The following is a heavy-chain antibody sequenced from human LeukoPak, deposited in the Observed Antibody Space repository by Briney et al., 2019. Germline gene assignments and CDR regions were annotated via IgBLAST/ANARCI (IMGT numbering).Heavy chain of an antibody. J-gene: IGHJ4*02. CDR2: INHSGST. CDR1: GGSFSGYY. CDR3: ARAPTYGDYPYYFDY. Sequence: PSETLSLTCAVYGGSFSGYYWSWIRQPPGKGLEWIGEINHSGSTNYNPSLKSRVTISVDTSKNQFSLKLSSVTAADTAVYYCARAPTYGDYPYYFDYWGQGTLVTVSS. V-gene: IGHV4-34*01. D-gene: IGHD4-17*01.